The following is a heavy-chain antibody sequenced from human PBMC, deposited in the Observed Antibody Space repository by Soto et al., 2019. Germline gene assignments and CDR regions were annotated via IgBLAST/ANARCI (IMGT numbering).Heavy chain of an antibody. CDR2: IYYSGST. Sequence: QVQLQESGPGLVKPSQTLSLTCSVSGGSISSGGYYWSWIRQHPGKGLEWIGYIYYSGSTYYNPSPKSRVQISVDTSKNQFSLKLRSVTAADTAVYYCARDGLGSASPGYYYYGMDVWGKGTTVTVSS. J-gene: IGHJ6*04. D-gene: IGHD6-19*01. CDR3: ARDGLGSASPGYYYYGMDV. CDR1: GGSISSGGYY. V-gene: IGHV4-31*03.